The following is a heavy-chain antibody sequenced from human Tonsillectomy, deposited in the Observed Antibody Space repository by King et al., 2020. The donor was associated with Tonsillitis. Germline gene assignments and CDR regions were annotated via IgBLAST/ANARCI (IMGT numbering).Heavy chain of an antibody. V-gene: IGHV3-64D*06. J-gene: IGHJ4*02. CDR1: GFTFSSYA. D-gene: IGHD5-24*01. Sequence: VQLVESGGGLVQPGGSLRLSCSASGFTFSSYAMHWVRQAPGKGLEYVSAISSNGGSTYYADSVKGRFTISRDISKNTLYLQMSSLRAEDTAVYYCVKDLRRQFGGGFDYWGQGTLVTVSS. CDR2: ISSNGGST. CDR3: VKDLRRQFGGGFDY.